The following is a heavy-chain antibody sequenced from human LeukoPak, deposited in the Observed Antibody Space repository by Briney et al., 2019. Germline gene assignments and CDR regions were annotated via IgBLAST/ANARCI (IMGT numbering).Heavy chain of an antibody. CDR1: GFKFDNYG. Sequence: PGGSLRLSCAASGFKFDNYGMSWVRQAPGKGLEWVCDINWNGAWTGYADSVKGRFTISRDNAKNSLYLQMNSLRAEDTALYYCAGYSSYSSRGFDLWGQGTLVAVSA. J-gene: IGHJ5*02. V-gene: IGHV3-20*04. CDR3: AGYSSYSSRGFDL. D-gene: IGHD2-21*01. CDR2: INWNGAWT.